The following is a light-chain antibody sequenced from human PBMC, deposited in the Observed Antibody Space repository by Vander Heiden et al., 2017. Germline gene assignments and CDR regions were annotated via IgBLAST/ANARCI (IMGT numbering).Light chain of an antibody. V-gene: IGKV1-39*01. J-gene: IGKJ1*01. CDR3: QQSHITPWT. CDR2: AAS. CDR1: QTINAY. Sequence: DIQMTQSPLSLSASVGDRVTITCLASQTINAYLNWYQQQSGKAPKILIYAASTLQSGVPSRFSGSGSGTDFTLTISSLQPEDFATYYCQQSHITPWTFGQGTKVEIK.